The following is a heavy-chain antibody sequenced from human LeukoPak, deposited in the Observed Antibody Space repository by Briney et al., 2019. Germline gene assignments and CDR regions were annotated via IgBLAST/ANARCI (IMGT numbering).Heavy chain of an antibody. D-gene: IGHD2-15*01. CDR2: IYSGGST. Sequence: SGGSLRLSCAASGFTVTSNYMSWVRQAPGRGLEWVSVIYSGGSTYYADSVKGRFTISRDNSKNTLYLQMNSLRAEDTAVYYCARDRYCSGGSCLNWFDPWGQGTLATVSS. CDR1: GFTVTSNY. V-gene: IGHV3-53*01. J-gene: IGHJ5*02. CDR3: ARDRYCSGGSCLNWFDP.